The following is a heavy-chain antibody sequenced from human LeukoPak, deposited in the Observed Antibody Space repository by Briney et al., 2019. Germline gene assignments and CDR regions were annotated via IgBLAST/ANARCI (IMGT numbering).Heavy chain of an antibody. D-gene: IGHD3-16*01. Sequence: SETLSLTCSVSGGSISSHYWSWIRQPPGKGLEWIGYISYSGSTNFNPSLKSRVTISLDTSKNHFSLKLSSVTAADTAVYYCASGGASFDYWGQGTLVTVSS. CDR3: ASGGASFDY. J-gene: IGHJ4*02. CDR1: GGSISSHY. V-gene: IGHV4-59*11. CDR2: ISYSGST.